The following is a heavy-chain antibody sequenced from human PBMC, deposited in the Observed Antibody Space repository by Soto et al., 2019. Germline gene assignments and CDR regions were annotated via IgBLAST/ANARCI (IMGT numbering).Heavy chain of an antibody. D-gene: IGHD3-10*01. Sequence: EVQLVQSGAEVKKPGESLKISCKGSGYSFTSYWIGWVRQMPGKGLEWMGIIYPGDSDTRYSPSFQGQVTISADKSISTAYLQWSSLKASDTAMYYCARVYGSGSYYRGSEGGHNWFDPWGQGTLVTVSS. CDR2: IYPGDSDT. V-gene: IGHV5-51*01. CDR3: ARVYGSGSYYRGSEGGHNWFDP. J-gene: IGHJ5*02. CDR1: GYSFTSYW.